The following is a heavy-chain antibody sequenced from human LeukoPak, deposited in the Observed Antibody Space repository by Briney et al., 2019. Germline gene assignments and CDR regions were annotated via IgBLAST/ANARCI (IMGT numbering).Heavy chain of an antibody. CDR2: INPSGGST. V-gene: IGHV1-46*01. Sequence: EAPVKVSCKASGYTFTGYYMHWVRQAPGQGLEWMGIINPSGGSTSYAQNFQGSVTMTTDTSTSTAYMELRSLRSDDTAVYYCARDLRGWPYYLDYWGQGTLVTVSS. CDR1: GYTFTGYY. CDR3: ARDLRGWPYYLDY. J-gene: IGHJ4*02. D-gene: IGHD6-19*01.